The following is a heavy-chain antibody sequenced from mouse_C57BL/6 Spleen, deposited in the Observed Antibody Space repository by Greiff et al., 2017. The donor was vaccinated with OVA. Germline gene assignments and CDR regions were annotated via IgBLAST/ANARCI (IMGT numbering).Heavy chain of an antibody. CDR3: ARSRGSWYFDV. D-gene: IGHD1-2*01. CDR1: GYTFTDYN. CDR2: INPNNGGT. J-gene: IGHJ1*03. V-gene: IGHV1-18*01. Sequence: VQLQQPGAELVKPGASVKIPCKASGYTFTDYNMDWVKQSPGKSLEWIGDINPNNGGTIYNQKFKGKATLTLDKSSSTAYIELRSLTSEDTAVYYCARSRGSWYFDVWGTGTTVTGSS.